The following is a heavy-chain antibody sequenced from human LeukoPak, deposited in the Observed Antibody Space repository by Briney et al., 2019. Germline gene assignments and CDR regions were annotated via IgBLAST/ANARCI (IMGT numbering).Heavy chain of an antibody. J-gene: IGHJ4*02. D-gene: IGHD3-16*01. Sequence: GGSLRLSCAASGFTFSSYAMSWVRQAPGKGLEWVSAISGRGGSTYYADSVKGRFTISRDNSKNTLYLQMNSLRAEDTAVYYCARDKLGRSRSKGGYFDYWGQGTLVTVSS. CDR3: ARDKLGRSRSKGGYFDY. V-gene: IGHV3-23*01. CDR1: GFTFSSYA. CDR2: ISGRGGST.